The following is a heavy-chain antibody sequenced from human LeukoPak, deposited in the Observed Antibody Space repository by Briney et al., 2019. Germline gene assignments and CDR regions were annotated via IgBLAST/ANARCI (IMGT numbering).Heavy chain of an antibody. CDR3: ASSRVNRYNWFDP. CDR1: GGSFSGYY. CDR2: INHSGST. Sequence: SETLSLTCAVYGGSFSGYYWSWIRQPPGKGLEWIGEINHSGSTNYNPSLKSQVTISVDTSKNQFSLKLSSVTAADTAVYYCASSRVNRYNWFDPWGQGTLVTVSS. V-gene: IGHV4-34*01. D-gene: IGHD4-23*01. J-gene: IGHJ5*02.